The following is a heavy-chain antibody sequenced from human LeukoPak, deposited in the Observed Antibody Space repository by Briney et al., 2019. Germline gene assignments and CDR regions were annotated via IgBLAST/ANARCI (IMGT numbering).Heavy chain of an antibody. CDR3: GKEGGA. CDR2: IGGRGGST. CDR1: GFTFSSFT. J-gene: IGHJ5*02. Sequence: GGSLRLSCAASGFTFSSFTMTWVRQAPGKGREWVSAIGGRGGSTYYADSLEGRFTIARDNSKDMVYLQMNSLKVEDTAIYYCGKEGGAWGQGTKVTVSS. V-gene: IGHV3-23*01. D-gene: IGHD3-16*01.